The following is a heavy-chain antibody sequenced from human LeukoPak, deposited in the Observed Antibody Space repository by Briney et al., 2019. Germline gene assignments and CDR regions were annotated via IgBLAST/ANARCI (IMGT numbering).Heavy chain of an antibody. CDR3: AGHSPRYGTGIQQYY. CDR1: GFTRTYW. Sequence: GGSLRLSCAASGFTRTYWMHWVRQAPGKGLVWVSHINDDGSDTNYADSVKGRFTISRDNAKSSLYLQMNSLRAEDTAVYYCAGHSPRYGTGIQQYYWGQGTLVTVSS. D-gene: IGHD6-19*01. CDR2: INDDGSDT. V-gene: IGHV3-74*01. J-gene: IGHJ4*02.